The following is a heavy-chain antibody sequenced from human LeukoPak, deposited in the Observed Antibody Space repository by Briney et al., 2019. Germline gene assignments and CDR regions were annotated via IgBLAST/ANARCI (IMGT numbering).Heavy chain of an antibody. CDR3: ARDLAADGFDY. V-gene: IGHV4-30-2*01. Sequence: SETLSLTCTVSGGSISSGGYYWSWIRQPPGKGLEWIGYIYHSGSTYYNPSLKSRVTISVDRSKNQFSLKLSSVTAADTAVYYCARDLAADGFDYWGQRTLVTVSS. CDR1: GGSISSGGYY. D-gene: IGHD6-13*01. CDR2: IYHSGST. J-gene: IGHJ4*02.